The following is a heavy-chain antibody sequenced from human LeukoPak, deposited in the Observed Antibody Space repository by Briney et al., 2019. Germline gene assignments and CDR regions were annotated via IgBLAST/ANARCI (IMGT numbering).Heavy chain of an antibody. D-gene: IGHD2-2*01. V-gene: IGHV3-7*05. CDR1: GFTLSRYW. J-gene: IGHJ6*02. CDR3: ARDNRDIVVVTAAMGDYYYYGMDV. Sequence: GGSLGLSCAASGFTLSRYWMNWVRQAPGKGLEWVANIKEDGSEKYYVDSVKGRFTISRDNAKNSLYLQMNSLRAEDTAVYYCARDNRDIVVVTAAMGDYYYYGMDVWGQGTTVIVSS. CDR2: IKEDGSEK.